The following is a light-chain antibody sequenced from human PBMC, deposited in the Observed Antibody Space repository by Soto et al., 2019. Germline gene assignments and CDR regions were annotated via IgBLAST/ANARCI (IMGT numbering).Light chain of an antibody. CDR3: QQYYITPLT. Sequence: DIVMTQSPDSLAVSLGERATINCKSSQSVLYSTNNKNYLAWYQQKPGQPPKLLIYWAATRESGVPDRFSGSGSGKDFTLTIRSLQAEDEAVYYCQQYYITPLTFGGGTKVEIK. V-gene: IGKV4-1*01. CDR1: QSVLYSTNNKNY. CDR2: WAA. J-gene: IGKJ4*01.